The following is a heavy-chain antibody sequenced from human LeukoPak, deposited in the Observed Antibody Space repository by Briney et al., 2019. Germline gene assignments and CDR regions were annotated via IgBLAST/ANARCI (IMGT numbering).Heavy chain of an antibody. D-gene: IGHD6-19*01. CDR2: IYYSGST. V-gene: IGHV4-59*01. J-gene: IGHJ4*02. CDR3: ARVSSGWYYFDY. Sequence: SETLSLTCTVSGGSISSYYRSWIRQPPGKGLEWIGYIYYSGSTNHNPSLKSRVTISVDTSKNQFSLKLSSVTAADTAVYYCARVSSGWYYFDYWGQGTLVTVST. CDR1: GGSISSYY.